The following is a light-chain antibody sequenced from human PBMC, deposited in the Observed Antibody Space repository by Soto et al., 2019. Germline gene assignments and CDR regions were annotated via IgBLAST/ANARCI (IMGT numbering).Light chain of an antibody. J-gene: IGKJ1*01. CDR3: QQSYSTPHM. CDR2: AAS. CDR1: QSISSY. Sequence: DIQMTQSPSSLSASVGDRVTITCRASQSISSYLNWYQQKPGKAPKLLIYAASSLQRGVPSRFSGSGSGTDFTLTISSLQPEDFAIYHCQQSYSTPHMFGQGTKVDIK. V-gene: IGKV1-39*01.